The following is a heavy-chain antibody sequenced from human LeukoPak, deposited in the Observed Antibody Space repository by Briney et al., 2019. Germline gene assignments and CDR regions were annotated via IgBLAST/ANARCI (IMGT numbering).Heavy chain of an antibody. D-gene: IGHD4/OR15-4a*01. J-gene: IGHJ4*02. V-gene: IGHV3-53*01. CDR3: ARRAGAYSHPYDC. Sequence: GGSLRLSCTVSGFTVSSNSMSWVRQAPEKGLEWVSFIYSDNTHYSDSVKGRFTISRDNSKNTLYLQMNSLRDEDTAVYYCARRAGAYSHPYDCWGQGTLVTVSS. CDR2: IYSDNT. CDR1: GFTVSSNS.